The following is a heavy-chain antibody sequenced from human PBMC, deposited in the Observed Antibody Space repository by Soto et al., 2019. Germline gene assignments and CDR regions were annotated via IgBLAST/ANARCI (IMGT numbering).Heavy chain of an antibody. D-gene: IGHD3-10*01. J-gene: IGHJ3*02. CDR2: TIPVFNTA. Sequence: QMQLEQSGAEVKKPGSSVNVSCKASGGTLSDHGVAWLRQAPGQGLEWMGGTIPVFNTAKYAQKFQGRVTGTADKFQNIAYMELSSLRSEDTAFYFCARGVYGSGNYYTGPSAFDIWGQGTMVIVSS. CDR3: ARGVYGSGNYYTGPSAFDI. V-gene: IGHV1-69*06. CDR1: GGTLSDHG.